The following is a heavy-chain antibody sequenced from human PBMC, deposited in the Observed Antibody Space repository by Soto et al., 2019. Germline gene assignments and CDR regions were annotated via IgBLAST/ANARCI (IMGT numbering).Heavy chain of an antibody. D-gene: IGHD5-12*01. V-gene: IGHV4-31*03. CDR1: GGSISSGGYY. CDR3: ARSPVDIVATLIDY. CDR2: IYYSGST. Sequence: QVQLQESGPGLVKPSQTLSLTCTVSGGSISSGGYYWSWIRQHPGKGLEWIGYIYYSGSTYYNPSLKSRVTISVDTSKNQFSPKLSSVTAADTAVYYCARSPVDIVATLIDYWGQGTLVTVSS. J-gene: IGHJ4*02.